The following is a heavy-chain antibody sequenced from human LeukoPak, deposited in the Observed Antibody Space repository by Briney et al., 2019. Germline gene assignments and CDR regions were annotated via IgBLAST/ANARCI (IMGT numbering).Heavy chain of an antibody. J-gene: IGHJ5*02. CDR1: GYTFTSFD. D-gene: IGHD1-20*01. Sequence: GASVKVSCKTSGYTFTSFDINWVRHTTGHGPEWMGGVNCDNENTRYARKFQGRVAITRDTSTRTVYLELNNLSSDDTAMYYCTRGPFLNGNAYNWFDPWGQGTLVTVSS. CDR3: TRGPFLNGNAYNWFDP. CDR2: VNCDNENT. V-gene: IGHV1-8*03.